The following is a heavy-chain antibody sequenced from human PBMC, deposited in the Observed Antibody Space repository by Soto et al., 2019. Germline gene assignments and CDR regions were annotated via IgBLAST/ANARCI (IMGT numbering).Heavy chain of an antibody. CDR1: GFTFSGSA. CDR2: IRSKANSYAT. J-gene: IGHJ4*02. V-gene: IGHV3-73*01. CDR3: TRHRDYVWGSYRCMAHLFDY. D-gene: IGHD3-16*02. Sequence: GGSLRLSCAASGFTFSGSAMHWVRQASGKGLEWVGRIRSKANSYATAYAASVKGRFTISRDDSKNTAYLQMNSLKTEDTAVYYCTRHRDYVWGSYRCMAHLFDYWGQGTLVTVS.